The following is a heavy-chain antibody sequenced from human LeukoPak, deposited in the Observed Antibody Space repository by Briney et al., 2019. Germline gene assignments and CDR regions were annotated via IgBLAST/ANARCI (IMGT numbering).Heavy chain of an antibody. CDR3: ARGAYDYVWGSYRPATYFDY. Sequence: SETLSLTCAVYGGSFSGYYWSWIRQPPGKGLEWIGEINHSGSTNYNPSLKSRVTISVDTSKNQFSLKLSSVTAADTAVYYCARGAYDYVWGSYRPATYFDYWGQGTLVTVSS. D-gene: IGHD3-16*02. CDR2: INHSGST. CDR1: GGSFSGYY. J-gene: IGHJ4*02. V-gene: IGHV4-34*01.